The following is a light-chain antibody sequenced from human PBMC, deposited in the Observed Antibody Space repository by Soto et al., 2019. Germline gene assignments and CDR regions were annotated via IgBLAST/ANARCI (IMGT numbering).Light chain of an antibody. Sequence: EIVLTQSPGTLSLSPGERATLSCSASQSINNRYLAWYQQKPGQAPRLRIYGASSRATDIPDRFIGSGSGTDFNLTISRLEPEDGSVYYCQQFGSSPGFTFGPGTKVDIK. CDR1: QSINNRY. CDR3: QQFGSSPGFT. CDR2: GAS. J-gene: IGKJ3*01. V-gene: IGKV3-20*01.